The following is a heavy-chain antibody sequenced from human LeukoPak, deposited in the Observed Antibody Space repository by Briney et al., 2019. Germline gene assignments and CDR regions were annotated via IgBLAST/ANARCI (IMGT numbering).Heavy chain of an antibody. J-gene: IGHJ4*02. V-gene: IGHV3-74*01. CDR1: GFTFSSYW. D-gene: IGHD3-10*01. CDR2: ISTDGTTT. CDR3: ASYRNSNYGYSDY. Sequence: GGSLRLSCAASGFTFSSYWMHWVRQAPGKGLVWVPRISTDGTTTNYAGSVKGRFTISRNNAKSTLYLQMNSLRAEDTAVYYCASYRNSNYGYSDYWGQGTLVTVSS.